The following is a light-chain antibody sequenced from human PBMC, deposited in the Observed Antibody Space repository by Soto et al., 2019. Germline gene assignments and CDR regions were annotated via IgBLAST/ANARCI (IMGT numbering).Light chain of an antibody. CDR3: QQSYTALSIT. CDR1: ESINRH. CDR2: AAS. Sequence: DIQMTQSPSSLSASVGDRVTITCRASESINRHLNWYQQQPGRAPKLLIYAASSLQNGVPSRFRGGGSGTDFTLTITNLHPEDFATYYCQQSYTALSITFGQGTRLEIK. J-gene: IGKJ5*01. V-gene: IGKV1-39*01.